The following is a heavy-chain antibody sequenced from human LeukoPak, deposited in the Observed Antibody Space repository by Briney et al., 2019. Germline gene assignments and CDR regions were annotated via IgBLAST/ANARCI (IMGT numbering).Heavy chain of an antibody. CDR3: ARDRPGSSAGNPDY. Sequence: GSLRLSCAASGFTFSSYSMNWVRQAPGKGLEWVSSISSSSSYIYYADSVEGRFTISRDNAKNSLYLQMNSLRAEDTAVYYCARDRPGSSAGNPDYWGQGTLVTVSS. CDR1: GFTFSSYS. D-gene: IGHD6-6*01. CDR2: ISSSSSYI. J-gene: IGHJ4*02. V-gene: IGHV3-21*01.